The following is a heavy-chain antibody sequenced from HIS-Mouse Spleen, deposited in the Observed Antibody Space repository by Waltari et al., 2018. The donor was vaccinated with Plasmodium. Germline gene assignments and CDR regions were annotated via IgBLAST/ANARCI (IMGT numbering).Heavy chain of an antibody. CDR2: IYSGGST. CDR1: GFTVSRNY. Sequence: EVQLVESGGGLVQPGGSLRLSCAAAGFTVSRNYMRGVGQAPGTGLVWVSVIYSGGSTYYADSVKGRFTISRDNSKNTLYLQMNSLRAEDTAVYYCARGYCSGGSCYSAFDIWGQGTMVTVSS. D-gene: IGHD2-15*01. J-gene: IGHJ3*02. CDR3: ARGYCSGGSCYSAFDI. V-gene: IGHV3-66*01.